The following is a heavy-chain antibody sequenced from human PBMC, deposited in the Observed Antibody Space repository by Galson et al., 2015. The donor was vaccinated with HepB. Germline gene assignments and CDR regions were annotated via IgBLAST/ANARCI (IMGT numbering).Heavy chain of an antibody. CDR1: GFTSSSYS. D-gene: IGHD3-10*01. CDR3: ARDLPGDFFDY. CDR2: ISSSSSTI. J-gene: IGHJ4*02. Sequence: SLRLSCAASGFTSSSYSMNWVRQAPGKGLEWVSYISSSSSTIYYADSVKGRFTISRDNAKNSLYLQMNSLRAEDTAVYYCARDLPGDFFDYWGQGTLVTVSS. V-gene: IGHV3-48*04.